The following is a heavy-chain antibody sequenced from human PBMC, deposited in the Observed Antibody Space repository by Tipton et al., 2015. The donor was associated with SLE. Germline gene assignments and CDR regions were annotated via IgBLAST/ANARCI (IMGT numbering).Heavy chain of an antibody. J-gene: IGHJ3*02. Sequence: QSGPEVKKPGASVKVSCKASGYTFTSYGISWVRQAPGQGLEWMGWISAYNGNTNYAQKLQGRVTMTTDTSTSTAYMELRSLRSDDTAVYYCAREDYYDSSGYAGAFDIWGQGTMVTVSS. V-gene: IGHV1-18*01. CDR3: AREDYYDSSGYAGAFDI. CDR1: GYTFTSYG. D-gene: IGHD3-22*01. CDR2: ISAYNGNT.